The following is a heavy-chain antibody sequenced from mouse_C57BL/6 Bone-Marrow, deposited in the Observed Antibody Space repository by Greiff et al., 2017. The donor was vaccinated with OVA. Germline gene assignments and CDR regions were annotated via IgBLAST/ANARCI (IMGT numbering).Heavy chain of an antibody. CDR2: IDPENGDT. CDR3: TTGLLRDYYAMDY. V-gene: IGHV14-4*01. J-gene: IGHJ4*01. Sequence: EVQLQQSGAELVRPGASVKLSCTASGFNIKDDYMHWVKPRPEQGLEWIGWIDPENGDTEYASKFQGKATITADTSSNTAYLQLSSLTSEDTAVYYCTTGLLRDYYAMDYWGQGTSVTVSS. CDR1: GFNIKDDY. D-gene: IGHD2-10*01.